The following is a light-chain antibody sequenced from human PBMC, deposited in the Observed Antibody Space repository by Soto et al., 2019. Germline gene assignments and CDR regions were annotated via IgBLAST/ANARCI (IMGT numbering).Light chain of an antibody. V-gene: IGLV2-14*03. CDR1: SSDVGGFNY. CDR2: DVT. CDR3: NSYTSSSTYV. Sequence: QSVLAQPASVSGSPGQSSTISCPGTSSDVGGFNYVSWYQQHPGKAPKLMIYDVTNRPSGVSYRSSGSKSGNTASLTISGLQAEDEADYYCNSYTSSSTYVFGTGTKVTVL. J-gene: IGLJ1*01.